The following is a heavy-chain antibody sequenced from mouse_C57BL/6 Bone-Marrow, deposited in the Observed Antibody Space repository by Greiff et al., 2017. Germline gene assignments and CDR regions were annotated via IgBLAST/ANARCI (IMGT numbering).Heavy chain of an antibody. CDR3: ARSRSIDY. CDR1: GYTFTDYY. V-gene: IGHV1-19*01. J-gene: IGHJ2*01. D-gene: IGHD1-1*01. Sequence: VQLKESGPVLVKPGASVKMSCKASGYTFTDYYMNWVKQSHGKSLEWIGVINPYNGGTSYNQKFKGKATLTVDKSSSTAYMELNSLTSEDSAVYYCARSRSIDYWGQGTTLTVSS. CDR2: INPYNGGT.